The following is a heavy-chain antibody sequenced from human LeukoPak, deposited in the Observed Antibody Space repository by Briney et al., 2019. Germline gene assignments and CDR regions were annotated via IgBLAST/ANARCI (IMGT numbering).Heavy chain of an antibody. D-gene: IGHD3-10*01. Sequence: GESLKISCQGSGYLFSNYYIGWARQMPGKGLEWMGIIYPGDSGTRYSPSFQGQVTMSADTSSRTAYLQWSSLKPSDTAIYYCARGGSSPFYFGGQVFWGQGTVVTVSS. V-gene: IGHV5-51*01. J-gene: IGHJ4*02. CDR3: ARGGSSPFYFGGQVF. CDR2: IYPGDSGT. CDR1: GYLFSNYY.